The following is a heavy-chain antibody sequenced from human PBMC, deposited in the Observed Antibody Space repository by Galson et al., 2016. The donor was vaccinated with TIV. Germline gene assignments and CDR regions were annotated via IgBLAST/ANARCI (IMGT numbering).Heavy chain of an antibody. CDR3: ATNWAPDY. CDR1: RFNFSDYW. J-gene: IGHJ4*02. Sequence: SLRLSCAVSRFNFSDYWMSWVRQAPGKGLEWVANIKEDGSEKNYVGSVEGRFAVSRDNGKNSLYLQMSSLRVEDTAVYYCATNWAPDYWGQGTLVTVSS. CDR2: IKEDGSEK. V-gene: IGHV3-7*01. D-gene: IGHD1-1*01.